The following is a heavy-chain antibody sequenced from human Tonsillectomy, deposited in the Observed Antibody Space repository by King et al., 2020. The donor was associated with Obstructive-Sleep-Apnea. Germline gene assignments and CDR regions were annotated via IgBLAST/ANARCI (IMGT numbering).Heavy chain of an antibody. V-gene: IGHV3-30*18. D-gene: IGHD3-10*01. CDR1: GFTFSSYG. CDR2: ISDDGSNK. Sequence: VQLVESGGGVVQPGRSLRLSCAASGFTFSSYGMHWVRQAPGKGLEWVAVISDDGSNKYYADSVKGRFTISRDNSKNMVHLQMNSLRLEDTAVYFCAKGKGAGSYYNGMDVWGKGTTVTVSS. J-gene: IGHJ6*04. CDR3: AKGKGAGSYYNGMDV.